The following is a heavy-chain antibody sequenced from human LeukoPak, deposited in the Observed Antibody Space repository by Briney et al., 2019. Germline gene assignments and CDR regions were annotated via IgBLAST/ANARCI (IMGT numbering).Heavy chain of an antibody. D-gene: IGHD5-12*01. Sequence: SETLSLTCTVSGGSISSSSYYWGWIRQPPGKGLEWIGSIYYSGSTYYNPSLKSRVTISVDTSKNQFSLKLSSVTAADTAVYYCARQSGQKSHALDIWGQGTMVTVSS. J-gene: IGHJ3*02. V-gene: IGHV4-39*01. CDR3: ARQSGQKSHALDI. CDR2: IYYSGST. CDR1: GGSISSSSYY.